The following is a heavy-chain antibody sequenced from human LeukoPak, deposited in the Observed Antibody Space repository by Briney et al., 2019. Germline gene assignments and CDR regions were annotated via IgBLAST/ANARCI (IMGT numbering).Heavy chain of an antibody. CDR2: IYSGGST. D-gene: IGHD3-10*01. Sequence: GGSLRLSCAASGFSVNSNYMSWVRQAPGKGLEWVLVIYSGGSTYYADSVKGRFTISRHISKNTLYLQMNSLRAEDTAVYYCARDLRVLWFGESYYGMDVWGQGTTVTVSS. CDR1: GFSVNSNY. V-gene: IGHV3-53*04. J-gene: IGHJ6*02. CDR3: ARDLRVLWFGESYYGMDV.